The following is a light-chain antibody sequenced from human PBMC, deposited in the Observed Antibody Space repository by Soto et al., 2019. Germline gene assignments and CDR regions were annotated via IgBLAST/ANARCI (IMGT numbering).Light chain of an antibody. CDR3: QQYNSYSLTWT. Sequence: DIQMTQSPSTLSGSVGDRVTITCRASQTISSWLAWYQQKPGKAPKLLIYNAFSLESGVPSRFSGTGSGTEFTLTISSLQPDDFATYYCQQYNSYSLTWTFGQGTKVDI. V-gene: IGKV1-5*03. CDR1: QTISSW. CDR2: NAF. J-gene: IGKJ1*01.